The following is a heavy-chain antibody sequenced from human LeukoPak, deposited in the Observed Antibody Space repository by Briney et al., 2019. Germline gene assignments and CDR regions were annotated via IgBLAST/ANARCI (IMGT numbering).Heavy chain of an antibody. V-gene: IGHV4-61*02. CDR2: IYTSGDT. Sequence: SETLSLTCTVSGGSVTRGAYSWTWIRQPVGKGLEWIGRIYTSGDTKYNPSLKSRVTISVSASNNQFSLKLTSVTAADTAVYYCASGDYGAGSPVMRYWGHGTLVIVSS. J-gene: IGHJ4*01. D-gene: IGHD3-10*01. CDR1: GGSVTRGAYS. CDR3: ASGDYGAGSPVMRY.